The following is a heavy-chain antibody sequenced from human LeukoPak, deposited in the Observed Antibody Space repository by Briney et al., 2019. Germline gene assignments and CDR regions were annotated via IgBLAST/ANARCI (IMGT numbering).Heavy chain of an antibody. D-gene: IGHD6-19*01. Sequence: SETLSLTCTVSGGSISSYYWSWIRQPPGKGLEWIGYIYYSGSTNYNPSLKSRVTISVDTSKNQFSLKLSSVTAADTAVYYCARANGQWLVHGYWGQGTLVTVSS. CDR1: GGSISSYY. V-gene: IGHV4-59*01. J-gene: IGHJ4*02. CDR2: IYYSGST. CDR3: ARANGQWLVHGY.